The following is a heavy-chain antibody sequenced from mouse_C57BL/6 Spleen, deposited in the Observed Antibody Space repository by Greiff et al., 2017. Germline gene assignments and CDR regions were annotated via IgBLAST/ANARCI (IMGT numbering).Heavy chain of an antibody. V-gene: IGHV1-53*01. J-gene: IGHJ4*01. D-gene: IGHD2-4*01. CDR2: INPSNGGT. Sequence: VQLQQSGTELVKPGASVKLSCKASGYTFTSYWMHWVKQRPGQGLEWIGNINPSNGGTNYNEKFKSKATLTVDKSSSTAYMQLCSLTSEDSAVYYCARDCDYDVPFAMGCWGQGTSVTVSS. CDR1: GYTFTSYW. CDR3: ARDCDYDVPFAMGC.